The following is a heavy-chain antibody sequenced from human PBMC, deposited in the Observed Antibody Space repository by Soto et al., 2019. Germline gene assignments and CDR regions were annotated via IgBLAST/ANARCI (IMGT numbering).Heavy chain of an antibody. CDR1: GFTVSSNY. V-gene: IGHV3-66*01. CDR2: IYSGGST. J-gene: IGHJ3*02. D-gene: IGHD4-17*01. Sequence: GGSLRLSCAASGFTVSSNYMSWVRQAPGKGLEWVSVIYSGGSTYYADSVKGRFTISRDNSKNTLYLQMNSLRAEDTAVYYCAIIYGGNPPVDDIWGQGTMVTVSS. CDR3: AIIYGGNPPVDDI.